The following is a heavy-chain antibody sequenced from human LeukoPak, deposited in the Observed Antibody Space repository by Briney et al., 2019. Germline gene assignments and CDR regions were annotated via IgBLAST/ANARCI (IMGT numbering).Heavy chain of an antibody. CDR3: ARHAGGISATGTRPFDY. CDR2: IYYSGST. J-gene: IGHJ4*02. CDR1: GASFSSSTYY. V-gene: IGHV4-39*01. D-gene: IGHD6-13*01. Sequence: SEILSLTCTVSGASFSSSTYYWGWIRQPPGKGLVWIGSIYYSGSTYYNPSLKSRVTMSVDTSKNQFSLKLSSVTAADTAVYYCARHAGGISATGTRPFDYWGQGTLVTVSS.